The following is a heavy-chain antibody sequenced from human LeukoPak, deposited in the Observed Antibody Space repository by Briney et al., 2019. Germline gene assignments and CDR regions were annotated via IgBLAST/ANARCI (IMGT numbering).Heavy chain of an antibody. D-gene: IGHD1-7*01. J-gene: IGHJ6*03. V-gene: IGHV1-8*01. CDR3: ARGSWITGTTSYYYHMDV. CDR1: GYTFISYD. CDR2: MNPNNGRT. Sequence: GASVKVSCKASGYTFISYDINWVRQATGQGLEWMGWMNPNNGRTGYAQKLQGRVTMTRNSSISTAYMELNTLRSEDTAVYYCARGSWITGTTSYYYHMDVWGKGTTVTVSS.